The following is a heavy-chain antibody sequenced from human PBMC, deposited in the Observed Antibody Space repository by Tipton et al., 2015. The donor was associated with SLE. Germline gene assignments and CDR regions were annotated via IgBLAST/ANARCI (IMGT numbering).Heavy chain of an antibody. CDR3: ARCPIGDRYYFDY. CDR1: GGSISSHY. V-gene: IGHV4-59*11. J-gene: IGHJ4*02. Sequence: TLSLTCTVSGGSISSHYWSWIRQPPGKGLEWIGYIYYSGRTNYNPSLKSRVTISVDTSKNQFSLKLSSVTAADTAVYYCARCPIGDRYYFDYWGQGTLVTVSS. CDR2: IYYSGRT. D-gene: IGHD1-14*01.